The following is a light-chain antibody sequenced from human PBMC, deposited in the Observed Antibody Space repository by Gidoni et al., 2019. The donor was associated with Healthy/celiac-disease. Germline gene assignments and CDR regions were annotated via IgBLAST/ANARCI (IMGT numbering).Light chain of an antibody. V-gene: IGLV2-23*02. CDR2: EVS. CDR1: SSDVGSYNL. Sequence: QSALTQPASVSGSPGQSITISCTGTSSDVGSYNLVSWYQQPPGKAPKLMIYEVSKRPSGVSNRFSGSKSGNTASLTISGLQAEDEADYYCCSYAGSSTLFGTGTKVTVL. J-gene: IGLJ1*01. CDR3: CSYAGSSTL.